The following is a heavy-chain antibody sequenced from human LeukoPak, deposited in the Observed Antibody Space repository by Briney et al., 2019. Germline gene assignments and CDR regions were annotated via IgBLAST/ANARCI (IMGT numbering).Heavy chain of an antibody. CDR1: GFMFRSFE. CDR2: ISSGATTM. J-gene: IGHJ4*02. V-gene: IGHV3-48*03. CDR3: ALLAVASDFDY. Sequence: PGGSLRLSCAASGFMFRSFEMYWVRQAPGMGLEWVAYISSGATTMYYADSVKGRFTISRDDAKNSLFLHMNSLRAEDTAVYYCALLAVASDFDYWGQGTLVTVSS. D-gene: IGHD6-19*01.